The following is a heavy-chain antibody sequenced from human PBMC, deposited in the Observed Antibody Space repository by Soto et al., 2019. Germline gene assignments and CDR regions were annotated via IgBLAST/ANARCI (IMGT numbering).Heavy chain of an antibody. V-gene: IGHV1-69*13. CDR2: IIPIFGTA. J-gene: IGHJ6*02. CDR3: ASTTVTTSIYYYGMDV. CDR1: GGTFSSYA. D-gene: IGHD4-4*01. Sequence: ASVKVSCKASGGTFSSYAISWVRQAPGQGLEWMGGIIPIFGTANYAQKFQGRVTITADESTSTAYMELSSLRSEDTAVYYCASTTVTTSIYYYGMDVWGQGTTVTVSS.